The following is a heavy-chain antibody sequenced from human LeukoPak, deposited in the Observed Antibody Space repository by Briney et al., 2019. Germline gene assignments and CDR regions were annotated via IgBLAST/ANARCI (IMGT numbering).Heavy chain of an antibody. Sequence: ASVKVSCKASGYTFTGYYMHWVRQAPGQGLEWMGWINPNSGGTNYAQKFQGRVTMTRDTSISTAYLQWSSLKASDTAMYYCARLIIAVAGTGDYFDYWGQGTLVTVSS. J-gene: IGHJ4*02. D-gene: IGHD6-19*01. V-gene: IGHV1-2*02. CDR3: ARLIIAVAGTGDYFDY. CDR1: GYTFTGYY. CDR2: INPNSGGT.